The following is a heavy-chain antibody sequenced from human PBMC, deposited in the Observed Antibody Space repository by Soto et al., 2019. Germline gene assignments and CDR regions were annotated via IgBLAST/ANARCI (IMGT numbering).Heavy chain of an antibody. CDR3: ARFGGYDRYYYSGMDV. Sequence: ESGPTLVNPTQTLTLTCAFSGFSLTSPVMHLSWIRQPPGKALEWLALIDGNDDKYYSTPLKTRLTISKGTSNNQVVLTMTNMDPMDTATYYCARFGGYDRYYYSGMDVWCQGTTVTVSS. D-gene: IGHD5-12*01. V-gene: IGHV2-70*01. CDR2: IDGNDDK. J-gene: IGHJ6*02. CDR1: GFSLTSPVMH.